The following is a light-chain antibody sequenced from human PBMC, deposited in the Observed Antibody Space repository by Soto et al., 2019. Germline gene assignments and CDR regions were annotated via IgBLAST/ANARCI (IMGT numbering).Light chain of an antibody. V-gene: IGKV3-20*01. CDR1: QRVASD. Sequence: VFTQAPGTLSLSPGEGATLSCRASQRVASDLAWYLQKPGQPPRLLIYDASIRATGIPDRISGSGSERDFTLTISRLEPEDAAVYYCQQYLNSPRTFGQGTKVDIK. CDR2: DAS. CDR3: QQYLNSPRT. J-gene: IGKJ1*01.